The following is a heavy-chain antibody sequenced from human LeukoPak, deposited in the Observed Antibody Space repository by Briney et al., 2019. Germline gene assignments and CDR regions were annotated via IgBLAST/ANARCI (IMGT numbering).Heavy chain of an antibody. CDR3: ASPRPDYYGSGSLLPNYYYYYMDV. D-gene: IGHD3-10*01. J-gene: IGHJ6*03. V-gene: IGHV3-23*01. CDR1: GFTFSSYG. Sequence: GGSLRLSCAASGFTFSSYGMSWVRQAPGKGLEWVSAISGSGGSTYYADSVKGRFTISRDNSKNTLYLQMNSLRSEDTAVYYCASPRPDYYGSGSLLPNYYYYYMDVWGKGTTVTISS. CDR2: ISGSGGST.